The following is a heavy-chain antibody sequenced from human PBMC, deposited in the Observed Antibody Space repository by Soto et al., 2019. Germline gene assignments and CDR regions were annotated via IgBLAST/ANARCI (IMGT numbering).Heavy chain of an antibody. CDR3: LGWIQRWSPYYGMDV. CDR1: GGTFSSYA. Sequence: QVQLVQSGAEVKKPGSSVKVSCKASGGTFSSYAISWVRQAPGQGLEWMGGIIPIFGTANYAQKFQGRDTITADESTSTAYLELSSLRSEDTAVYYCLGWIQRWSPYYGMDVWGQGTTVTVSS. V-gene: IGHV1-69*01. J-gene: IGHJ6*02. CDR2: IIPIFGTA. D-gene: IGHD5-18*01.